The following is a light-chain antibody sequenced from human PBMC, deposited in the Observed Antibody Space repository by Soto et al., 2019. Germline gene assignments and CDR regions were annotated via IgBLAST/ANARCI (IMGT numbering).Light chain of an antibody. CDR2: VNSDGSH. J-gene: IGLJ3*02. Sequence: QPVLTQSPSASASLGASVKFTCTLTSGHSTYAIAWHQQQPEMGPRYLMKVNSDGSHSKGDGIPDRFSGSSSGAERYLTISSLQSEDEADYYCQTWGTGDWVFGGGTKVTVL. V-gene: IGLV4-69*01. CDR3: QTWGTGDWV. CDR1: SGHSTYA.